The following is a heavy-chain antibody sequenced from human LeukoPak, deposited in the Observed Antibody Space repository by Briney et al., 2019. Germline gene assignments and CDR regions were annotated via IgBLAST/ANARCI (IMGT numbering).Heavy chain of an antibody. CDR1: GYTFTSYG. Sequence: ASVKVSCKASGYTFTSYGISWVRQAPGQGLEWMGWISAYNGNTNYAQKLQGRVTMTTDTSTRTAYMELRSLRSDDTAVYYCARDPEFYGSGTSVGEMGRVFDPWGQGTLVTVSS. CDR3: ARDPEFYGSGTSVGEMGRVFDP. CDR2: ISAYNGNT. D-gene: IGHD3-10*01. V-gene: IGHV1-18*01. J-gene: IGHJ5*02.